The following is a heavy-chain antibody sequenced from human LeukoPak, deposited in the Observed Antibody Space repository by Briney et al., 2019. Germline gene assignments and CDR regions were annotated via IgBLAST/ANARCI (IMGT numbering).Heavy chain of an antibody. Sequence: SETLSLTCAVYGGSFSGYYWSWIRQPPGKGLEWIGEINHSGSTNYNPSLKSRASISVDTSKNQFSLKLRSVTAADTAVYYCARGVLYCTSTSCYSNGFWNYWGQGTLVTVSS. CDR3: ARGVLYCTSTSCYSNGFWNY. D-gene: IGHD2-2*02. CDR2: INHSGST. J-gene: IGHJ4*02. V-gene: IGHV4-34*01. CDR1: GGSFSGYY.